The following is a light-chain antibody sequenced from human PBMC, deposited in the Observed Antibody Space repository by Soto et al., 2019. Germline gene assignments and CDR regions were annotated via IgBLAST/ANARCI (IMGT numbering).Light chain of an antibody. CDR2: GAS. Sequence: EIVLTQSPGTLSLSPGEKVTLSCRASQSVSNRYLAWYQRKPGQAPRLLIYGASTRATGIPDRFGGSGSGTDFTLTISRLEPEDFAVYYCQQYVTSPLTFGGGTKVDIK. V-gene: IGKV3-20*01. J-gene: IGKJ4*01. CDR3: QQYVTSPLT. CDR1: QSVSNRY.